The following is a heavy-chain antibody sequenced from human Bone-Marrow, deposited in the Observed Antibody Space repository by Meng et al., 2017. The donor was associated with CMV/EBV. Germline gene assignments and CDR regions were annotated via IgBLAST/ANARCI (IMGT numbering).Heavy chain of an antibody. CDR1: GGSCSGYY. CDR3: ARGLSSSSRAPAY. Sequence: GAVDGGSCSGYYWSWIRQPPGKGLEWIGEINHSGSTNYNPSLKSRVTISVDTSKNQFSLKLSSVTAADTAVYYCARGLSSSSRAPAYWGQGTLVTVSS. CDR2: INHSGST. V-gene: IGHV4-34*01. D-gene: IGHD6-6*01. J-gene: IGHJ4*02.